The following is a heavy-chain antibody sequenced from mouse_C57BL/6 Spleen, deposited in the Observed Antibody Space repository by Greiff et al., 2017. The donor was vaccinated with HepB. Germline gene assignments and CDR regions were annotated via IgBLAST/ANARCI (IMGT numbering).Heavy chain of an antibody. V-gene: IGHV1-50*01. D-gene: IGHD2-10*01. CDR3: ARRLPHPY. J-gene: IGHJ2*01. Sequence: VQLQQPGAELVKPGASVKLSCKASGYTFTSYWMQWVKQRPGQGLEWIGEIDPSDSYTNYNQKFKGKATLTVDTSSSTAYMQLSSLTSEDSAVYYCARRLPHPYWGQGTTLTVSS. CDR1: GYTFTSYW. CDR2: IDPSDSYT.